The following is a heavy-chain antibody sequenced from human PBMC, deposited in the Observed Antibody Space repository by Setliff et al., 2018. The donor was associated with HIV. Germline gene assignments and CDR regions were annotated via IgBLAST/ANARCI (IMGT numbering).Heavy chain of an antibody. Sequence: PGGSLRLSCAASGFTFRGYWMHWVRQAPGKGLVWVSSISSSSSYIYYADSVKGRFTISRDNAKNSLYLQMNSLRAEDTAVYYCARGFTAAAGPTGYWGQGTLVTVSS. CDR2: ISSSSSYI. D-gene: IGHD6-13*01. CDR1: GFTFRGYW. J-gene: IGHJ4*02. CDR3: ARGFTAAAGPTGY. V-gene: IGHV3-21*01.